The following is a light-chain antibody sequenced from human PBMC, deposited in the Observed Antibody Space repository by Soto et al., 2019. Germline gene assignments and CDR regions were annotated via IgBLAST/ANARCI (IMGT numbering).Light chain of an antibody. Sequence: QSVLTQPASVSGSPGQSITISCTGTISDVGFYNYVSWYQHHPGKAPKLMIFDVSNRPSGVSNRFSGSKSGNTASLTIFGLQAEDESDYYCSSYTTSSTSVFGNGTKLTVL. CDR2: DVS. J-gene: IGLJ1*01. CDR1: ISDVGFYNY. CDR3: SSYTTSSTSV. V-gene: IGLV2-14*01.